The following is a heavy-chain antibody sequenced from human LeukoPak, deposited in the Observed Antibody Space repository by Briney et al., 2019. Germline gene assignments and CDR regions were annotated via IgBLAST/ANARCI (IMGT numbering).Heavy chain of an antibody. CDR1: GFAFDDFA. CDR2: IRRRAYAGAA. CDR3: SRNGLVDFDY. J-gene: IGHJ4*02. V-gene: IGHV3-49*04. Sequence: GGSLRLSCTTSGFAFDDFAMSWVRQPAGKGLEWVGFIRRRAYAGAAEYAASVKGRFIISRDDSKGIAYLQMNSLKTEDTAVYYCSRNGLVDFDYWGQGSRVTVSS.